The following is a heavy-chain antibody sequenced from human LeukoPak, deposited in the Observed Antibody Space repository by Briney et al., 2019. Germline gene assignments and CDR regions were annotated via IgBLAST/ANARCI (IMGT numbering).Heavy chain of an antibody. CDR2: ISSSSSYI. Sequence: GGSLRLSCAASGFTFSSCCMNWVRQAPGKGLEWVLSISSSSSYIYYAHSVKGRFTISRDNAKNSLYLQMNSLRAEDTAVYYCARVLGYSGYDLVDYWGQGTLVTVSS. D-gene: IGHD5-12*01. V-gene: IGHV3-21*01. CDR3: ARVLGYSGYDLVDY. CDR1: GFTFSSCC. J-gene: IGHJ4*02.